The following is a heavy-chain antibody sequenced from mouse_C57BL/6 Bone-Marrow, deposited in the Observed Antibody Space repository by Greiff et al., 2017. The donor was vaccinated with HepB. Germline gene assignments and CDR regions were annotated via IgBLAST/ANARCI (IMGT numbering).Heavy chain of an antibody. CDR3: ARGGVLRSLAWFAY. D-gene: IGHD1-1*01. Sequence: QVQLQQSGAELARPGASVKMSCKASGYTFTSYTMHWVKQRPGQGLEWIGYINPSSGYTKYNQKFTDKATLTADKSSSTAYMQLSSLTSEDSAVYYCARGGVLRSLAWFAYWGQGTLVTVSA. CDR2: INPSSGYT. J-gene: IGHJ3*01. CDR1: GYTFTSYT. V-gene: IGHV1-4*01.